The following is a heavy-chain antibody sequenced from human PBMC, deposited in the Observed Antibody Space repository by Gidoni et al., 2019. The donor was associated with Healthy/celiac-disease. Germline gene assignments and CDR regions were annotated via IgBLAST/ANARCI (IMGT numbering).Heavy chain of an antibody. CDR3: ARDTLRRNYYGSGSYINWFDP. V-gene: IGHV4-61*08. CDR1: GYY. Sequence: GYYWSWIRQPPGKGPEWIGYIYYSGSTNYNPSLKSRVTISVDTSKNQFSLKLSSVTAADTAVYYCARDTLRRNYYGSGSYINWFDPWGQGTLVTVSS. CDR2: IYYSGST. J-gene: IGHJ5*02. D-gene: IGHD3-10*01.